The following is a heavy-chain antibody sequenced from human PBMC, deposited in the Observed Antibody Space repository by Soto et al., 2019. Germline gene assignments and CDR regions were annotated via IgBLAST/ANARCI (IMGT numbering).Heavy chain of an antibody. D-gene: IGHD3-22*01. CDR3: VREGDYSDNHGYPLCDY. J-gene: IGHJ4*02. V-gene: IGHV4-4*07. CDR1: GASMRNYY. CDR2: IFGSGET. Sequence: QVQLQESGPGLLKPSETLSLTCTVSGASMRNYYWSWIRQPAGKGLEWIGRIFGSGETYYNPSLKGLICVSVDLSKSQFSLELTSVTAAATAVYFCVREGDYSDNHGYPLCDYWCQGTLVTVS.